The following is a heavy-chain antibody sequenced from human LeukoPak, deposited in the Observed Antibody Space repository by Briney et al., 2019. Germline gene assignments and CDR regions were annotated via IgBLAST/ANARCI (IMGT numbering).Heavy chain of an antibody. D-gene: IGHD5-18*01. CDR2: ITWDGGYI. Sequence: PGGSLRLSCVAYGFAFDDYTLHWVRQSPGKGLEWVSLITWDGGYIYYADSVQGRFTISRDNSKNSLYLQMNNLRVEDAALYYCARGVQLWSYYFDYWGQGTLVTVSS. CDR1: GFAFDDYT. CDR3: ARGVQLWSYYFDY. V-gene: IGHV3-43D*03. J-gene: IGHJ4*02.